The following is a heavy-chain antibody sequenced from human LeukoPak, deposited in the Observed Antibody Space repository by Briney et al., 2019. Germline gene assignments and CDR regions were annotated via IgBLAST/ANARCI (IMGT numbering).Heavy chain of an antibody. CDR1: GFTFNSYA. D-gene: IGHD5/OR15-5a*01. CDR2: ISGSGGST. Sequence: GGSLRLSCAASGFTFNSYAMSWVRQAPGKGLEWVSAISGSGGSTYYADSVQGRFTISRDNSKNTLYLQMNSLRAEDTAVYYCAKALGYSVLTQPFDYWGQGTLVTVSS. CDR3: AKALGYSVLTQPFDY. V-gene: IGHV3-23*01. J-gene: IGHJ4*02.